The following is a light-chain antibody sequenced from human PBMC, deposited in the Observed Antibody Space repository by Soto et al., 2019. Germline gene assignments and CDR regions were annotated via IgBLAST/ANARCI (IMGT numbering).Light chain of an antibody. CDR1: SSDVGSYNL. V-gene: IGLV2-23*01. CDR2: EDN. J-gene: IGLJ3*02. Sequence: QSALTQPASVSGSPGQSITISCTGTSSDVGSYNLVSWYQQHPGTAPKLMIYEDNKRASGVSNRFSGSTSGITASLTISVLQAEDGADYYCCSYAGSSTWLFGGGTKLTVL. CDR3: CSYAGSSTWL.